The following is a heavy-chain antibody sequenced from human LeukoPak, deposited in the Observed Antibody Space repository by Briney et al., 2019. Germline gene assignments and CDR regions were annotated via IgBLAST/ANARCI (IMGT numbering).Heavy chain of an antibody. CDR1: GFTFGDYA. CDR2: IRSKAYGGTT. D-gene: IGHD4-17*01. J-gene: IGHJ6*03. CDR3: TRDRAVTRDYYYYYYMDV. V-gene: IGHV3-49*04. Sequence: GGSLRLSCTASGFTFGDYAMSWVRQAPGKGLEWVGFIRSKAYGGTTEYAASVKGRFTISRDDSKSIAYLQMNSLKTEDTAVYYCTRDRAVTRDYYYYYYMDVWGKGTTVTVSS.